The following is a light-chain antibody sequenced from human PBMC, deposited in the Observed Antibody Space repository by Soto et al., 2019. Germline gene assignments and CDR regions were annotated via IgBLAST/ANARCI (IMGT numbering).Light chain of an antibody. CDR2: KAS. Sequence: DIQMTQSPSTLSASIGDRVTITCRASQSINSWLAWHQQKPGKAPKLLIYKASYLEGGVPSRFSCSASGTEFTLTISSLQPDDFATYYCQQYHAFPGTFGQGTRVEIK. CDR3: QQYHAFPGT. J-gene: IGKJ1*01. CDR1: QSINSW. V-gene: IGKV1-5*03.